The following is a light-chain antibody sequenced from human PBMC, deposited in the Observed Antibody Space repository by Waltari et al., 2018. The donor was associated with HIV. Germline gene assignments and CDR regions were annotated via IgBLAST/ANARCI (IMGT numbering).Light chain of an antibody. CDR3: YSTDSSGNHKV. V-gene: IGLV3-10*01. Sequence: SYELTQPPSVSVSPGQTARITCSGDALPTKYAYWYQQKSGQAPVLVIYEDSKRPSGLPWRFSGYSSGTMATLTISGAEVEDEADYYCYSTDSSGNHKVFGGGTKLTVL. J-gene: IGLJ2*01. CDR1: ALPTKY. CDR2: EDS.